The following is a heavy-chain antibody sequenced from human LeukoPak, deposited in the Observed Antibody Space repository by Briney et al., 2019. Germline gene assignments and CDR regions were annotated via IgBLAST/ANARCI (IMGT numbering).Heavy chain of an antibody. CDR2: IYSSGAT. J-gene: IGHJ2*01. CDR1: DNSISSYY. D-gene: IGHD3-16*01. V-gene: IGHV4-59*08. Sequence: SETLSLICTVSDNSISSYYWSWIRQPPGKGPEWIAYIYSSGATSYNPSLRSRVSISLDTSNNQFSLKLSSVTAADTAVYYCARLKVGAYFDLWGRGTLVTVSS. CDR3: ARLKVGAYFDL.